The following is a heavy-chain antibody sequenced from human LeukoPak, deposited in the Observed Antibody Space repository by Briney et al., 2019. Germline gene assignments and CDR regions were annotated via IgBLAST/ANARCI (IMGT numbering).Heavy chain of an antibody. CDR3: AREYYDFWSGYHNIYGMDV. V-gene: IGHV3-30-3*01. D-gene: IGHD3-3*01. Sequence: GGSLRLSCVASGFTFSSYWMSWVRQAPGKGLEWVAVISYDGSNKYYADSVKGRFTISRDNSKNTLYLQMNSLRAEDTAVYYCAREYYDFWSGYHNIYGMDVWGQGTTVTVSS. J-gene: IGHJ6*02. CDR2: ISYDGSNK. CDR1: GFTFSSYW.